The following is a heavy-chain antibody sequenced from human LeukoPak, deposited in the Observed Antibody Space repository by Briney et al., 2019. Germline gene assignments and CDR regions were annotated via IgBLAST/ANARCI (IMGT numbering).Heavy chain of an antibody. Sequence: GSLRLSCAASGFTFDHYAMSWVRQAPGKGLEWVSTISGSGASTYYADSLRGRFTIMRDNSQNTLYLHIKNLRAEDSAVYYCARGPNYYDSSGYYYYWGQGTLVTVSS. D-gene: IGHD3-22*01. CDR1: GFTFDHYA. V-gene: IGHV3-23*01. CDR2: ISGSGAST. CDR3: ARGPNYYDSSGYYYY. J-gene: IGHJ4*02.